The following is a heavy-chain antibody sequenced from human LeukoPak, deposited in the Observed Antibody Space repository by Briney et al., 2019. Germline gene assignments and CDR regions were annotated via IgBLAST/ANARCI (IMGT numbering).Heavy chain of an antibody. CDR3: ASHSSSSPYPDGTYHY. CDR2: ISGSGGST. Sequence: GGSLRLSCAASGFTFSSYAMSWVRQAPGKGLEWVSAISGSGGSTYYADSVEGRFTISRDNSKNTLYLQMNSLRAEDTAVYYCASHSSSSPYPDGTYHYWGQGTLVTVSS. CDR1: GFTFSSYA. V-gene: IGHV3-23*01. J-gene: IGHJ4*02. D-gene: IGHD6-6*01.